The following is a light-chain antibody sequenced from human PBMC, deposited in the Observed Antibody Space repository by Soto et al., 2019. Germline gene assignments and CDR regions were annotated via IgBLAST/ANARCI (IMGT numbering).Light chain of an antibody. J-gene: IGKJ4*01. Sequence: EIVMTQSPATLSVSPGERVTLSCRASQSIGSNVAWYQQRPGQAPRLLLYKASSRATGVPAGFCGSGSGTDFTLINSSLQSEDFAVYYCQQYDDWPPITFGGGTKVEI. CDR2: KAS. CDR3: QQYDDWPPIT. V-gene: IGKV3-15*01. CDR1: QSIGSN.